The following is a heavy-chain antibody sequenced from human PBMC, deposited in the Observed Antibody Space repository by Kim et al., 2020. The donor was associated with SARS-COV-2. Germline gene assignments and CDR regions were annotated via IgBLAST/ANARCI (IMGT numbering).Heavy chain of an antibody. CDR3: ARVGIVVVPAATWRRPFDY. V-gene: IGHV4-34*01. CDR1: GGSFSGYY. J-gene: IGHJ4*02. D-gene: IGHD2-2*03. CDR2: INHSGST. Sequence: SETLSLTCAVYGGSFSGYYWSWIRQPPGKGLEWIGEINHSGSTNYNPSLKSRVTISVDTSKNQFSLKLSAVTAADTVVYYCARVGIVVVPAATWRRPFDYGGKGNRVTVSS.